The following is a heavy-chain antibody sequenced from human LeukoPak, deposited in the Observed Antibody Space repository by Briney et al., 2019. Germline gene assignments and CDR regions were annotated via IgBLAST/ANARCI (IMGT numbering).Heavy chain of an antibody. J-gene: IGHJ4*02. Sequence: GGSLRLSCAASGFTFSSYGMHWVRQAPGKGLESVALIFYDGSHNYYADSVKGRFTISRDNSKNTLYLQMNSLRAEDTAVYYCAGGAYALDFWGQGTLVTVSS. CDR3: AGGAYALDF. CDR2: IFYDGSHN. D-gene: IGHD4-17*01. V-gene: IGHV3-33*01. CDR1: GFTFSSYG.